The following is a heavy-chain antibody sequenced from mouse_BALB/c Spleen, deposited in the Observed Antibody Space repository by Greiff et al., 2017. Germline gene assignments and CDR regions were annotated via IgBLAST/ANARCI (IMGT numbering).Heavy chain of an antibody. Sequence: QLQQSGAELVRPGASVTLSCKASGYTFTDYEMHWVKQTPVHGLEWIGAIDPETGGTAYNQKFKGKATLTADKSSSTAYMELRSLTSEDSAVYYCTRRGIYEAMDYWGQGTSVTVSS. J-gene: IGHJ4*01. CDR2: IDPETGGT. D-gene: IGHD2-3*01. V-gene: IGHV1-15*01. CDR1: GYTFTDYE. CDR3: TRRGIYEAMDY.